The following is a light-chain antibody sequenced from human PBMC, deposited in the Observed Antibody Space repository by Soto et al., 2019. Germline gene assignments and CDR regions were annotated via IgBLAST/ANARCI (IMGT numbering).Light chain of an antibody. J-gene: IGKJ3*01. CDR2: DAT. Sequence: DIQMTQSPSSLSASVGDRVTITCQASQDISNYLNWYQQKPGKAPKLLIYDATNLETGAPSRFSGSGSGTDFTFTISSLQPEEIARYFCQQYDNLPFTFGPGTKVDIK. V-gene: IGKV1-33*01. CDR3: QQYDNLPFT. CDR1: QDISNY.